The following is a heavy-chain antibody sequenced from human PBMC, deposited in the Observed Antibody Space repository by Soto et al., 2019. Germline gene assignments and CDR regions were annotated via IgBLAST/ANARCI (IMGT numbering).Heavy chain of an antibody. V-gene: IGHV3-9*01. J-gene: IGHJ6*02. CDR1: GFTFDNYA. Sequence: GGSLRLSCAASGFTFDNYAMHWVRQAPGKGLECVSGISWNSNTIAYADSVKGRFTISRDNAKNSLYLQMNSLRAEDTAVYYCARVSWREKYGMDVWGQGTTVTVSS. CDR3: ARVSWREKYGMDV. CDR2: ISWNSNTI.